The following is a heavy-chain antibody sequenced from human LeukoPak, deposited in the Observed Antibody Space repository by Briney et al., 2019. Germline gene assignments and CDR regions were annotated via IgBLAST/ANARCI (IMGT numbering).Heavy chain of an antibody. CDR2: IKEDGSQK. Sequence: PGGSLRLSCAASGFTFRSYSMSWVRQAPGKGLEWVANIKEDGSQKYYVDSVKGRFTISRDNAKNSLYLQMNSLRAEDTAVYYCVRDYHGYWGQGTLVTVSS. J-gene: IGHJ4*02. D-gene: IGHD6-13*01. CDR1: GFTFRSYS. CDR3: VRDYHGY. V-gene: IGHV3-7*01.